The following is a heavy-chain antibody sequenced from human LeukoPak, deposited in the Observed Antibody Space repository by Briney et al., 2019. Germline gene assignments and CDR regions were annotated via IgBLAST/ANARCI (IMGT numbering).Heavy chain of an antibody. CDR1: GGSFSAYY. CDR3: ARRGYDFWSGYYSASYYYGMDV. Sequence: SETLSLTCGVYGGSFSAYYWTWIRQPPGKGLEWIGEINHSGSTNYNPSLKSRVTISVDTSKNQFSLKLSSVTAADTAVYYCARRGYDFWSGYYSASYYYGMDVWGQGTTVTVSS. CDR2: INHSGST. V-gene: IGHV4-34*01. D-gene: IGHD3-3*01. J-gene: IGHJ6*02.